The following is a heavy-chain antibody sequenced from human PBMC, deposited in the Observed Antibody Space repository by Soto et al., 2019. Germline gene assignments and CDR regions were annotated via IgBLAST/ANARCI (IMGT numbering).Heavy chain of an antibody. CDR3: ARHPERGYYDSSGYNNWFDP. V-gene: IGHV1-18*01. CDR2: ISAYNGNT. D-gene: IGHD3-22*01. Sequence: ASVKVSCKASGYTFTRYCISWVRQAPGQGLEWMGWISAYNGNTNYAQKLQGRVTMTTDTSTSTAYMELRSLRSDDTAVYYCARHPERGYYDSSGYNNWFDPWGQGTLVTVS. J-gene: IGHJ5*02. CDR1: GYTFTRYC.